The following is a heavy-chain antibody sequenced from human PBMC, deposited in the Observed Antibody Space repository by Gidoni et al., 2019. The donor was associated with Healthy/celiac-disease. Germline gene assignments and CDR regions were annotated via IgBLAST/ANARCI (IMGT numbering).Heavy chain of an antibody. CDR2: IYYSGST. CDR1: GGSISSSSYY. D-gene: IGHD1-26*01. V-gene: IGHV4-39*01. Sequence: QLQLQESGPGLVQPSETLSLTCTVSGGSISSSSYYWGWIRQPPGKGLEWIGSIYYSGSTYYNPSLKSRVTISVDTSKNQFSLKLSSVTAADTAVYYCARQGSYYYFDYWGQGTLVTVSS. J-gene: IGHJ4*02. CDR3: ARQGSYYYFDY.